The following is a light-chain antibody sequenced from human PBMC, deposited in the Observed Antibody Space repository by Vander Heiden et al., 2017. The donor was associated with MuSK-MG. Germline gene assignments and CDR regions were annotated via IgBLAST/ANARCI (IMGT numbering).Light chain of an antibody. CDR2: DAS. CDR1: QGISKY. V-gene: IGKV1-27*01. Sequence: EIQMTQSPSSLSASVGDRVTFTCRASQGISKYLACYQQKPAKVPPLLIYDASTWQAGVLPRFSGSGSGRDFSLIISSLQEDDVATYYCQQYNSGSLTFGEGTRLEIK. J-gene: IGKJ5*01. CDR3: QQYNSGSLT.